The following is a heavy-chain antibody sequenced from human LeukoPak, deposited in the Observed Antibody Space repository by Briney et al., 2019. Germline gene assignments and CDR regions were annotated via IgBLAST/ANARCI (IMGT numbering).Heavy chain of an antibody. D-gene: IGHD3-9*01. CDR2: IYYSGST. Sequence: SETLSLTCTVSDGSISSYYWSWIRQPPGKGLEWIGYIYYSGSTNYNPSLKSRVTISVDTSKNQFSLKLSSVTAADTAVYYCARDGHYDILTGYYPGFDYWGQGILVTVSS. J-gene: IGHJ4*02. V-gene: IGHV4-59*01. CDR1: DGSISSYY. CDR3: ARDGHYDILTGYYPGFDY.